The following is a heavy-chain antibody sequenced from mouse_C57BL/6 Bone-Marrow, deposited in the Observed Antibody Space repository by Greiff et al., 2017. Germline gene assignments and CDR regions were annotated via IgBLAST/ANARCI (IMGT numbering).Heavy chain of an antibody. CDR2: IDPSDSYT. D-gene: IGHD1-1*01. V-gene: IGHV1-69*01. CDR3: ARGEATVVATDY. Sequence: VQLQQPGAELVMPGASVKLSCKASGYTFTSYWMHWVKQRPGQGLEWIGEIDPSDSYTNYNQKFKGKSTLTVDKSSSTAYMQLSSLTSEDSAVYYCARGEATVVATDYWGQGTTLTVSS. CDR1: GYTFTSYW. J-gene: IGHJ2*01.